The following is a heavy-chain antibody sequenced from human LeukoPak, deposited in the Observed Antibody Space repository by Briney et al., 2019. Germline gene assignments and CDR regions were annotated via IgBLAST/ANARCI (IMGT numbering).Heavy chain of an antibody. J-gene: IGHJ4*02. CDR3: ARGRSYGFDLDS. Sequence: TSETLPLTCDVAGVSINTCCYYWSCARQPPRKGLELIGYLYYSGRTRYNSSLRSRLTISLDTYKNQFSLRLTSVTAADTAVYYCARGRSYGFDLDSWGPGTLVTVSS. D-gene: IGHD5-18*01. CDR1: GVSINTCCYY. V-gene: IGHV4-61*01. CDR2: LYYSGRT.